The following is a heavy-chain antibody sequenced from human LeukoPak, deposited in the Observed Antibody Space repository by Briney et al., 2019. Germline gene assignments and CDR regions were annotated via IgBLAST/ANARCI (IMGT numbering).Heavy chain of an antibody. V-gene: IGHV3-23*01. CDR2: FSGSGGST. Sequence: GGSLRLSCAASGFTFSTYAMSWVRQPPGKGLEWVSAFSGSGGSTYYADSVKGRFTISRDNSKNTLYLQMNSLRAGDTAVYYCARAAYSSTWYSRYFDLWGRGTLVTVSS. CDR1: GFTFSTYA. J-gene: IGHJ2*01. CDR3: ARAAYSSTWYSRYFDL. D-gene: IGHD6-13*01.